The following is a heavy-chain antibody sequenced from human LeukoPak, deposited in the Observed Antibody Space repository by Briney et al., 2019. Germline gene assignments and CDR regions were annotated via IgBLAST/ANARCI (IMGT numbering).Heavy chain of an antibody. CDR2: ISGSGGST. J-gene: IGHJ4*02. D-gene: IGHD1-26*01. V-gene: IGHV3-23*01. Sequence: GGSLRLSCAASGFTFSSYVMSWVRQAPGKGLEWVSAISGSGGSTYYADSVKGRFTISRDNSKNTLYLQMNSLRAEDTAVYYCARDRGGPYGGSSIDYWGQGTLVTVSS. CDR3: ARDRGGPYGGSSIDY. CDR1: GFTFSSYV.